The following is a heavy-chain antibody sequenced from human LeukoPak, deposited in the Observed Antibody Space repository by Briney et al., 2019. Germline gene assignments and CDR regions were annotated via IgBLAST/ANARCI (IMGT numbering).Heavy chain of an antibody. D-gene: IGHD2-8*01. V-gene: IGHV3-30*01. CDR1: GFTLSSYA. Sequence: GRSLRLSCAASGFTLSSYAMHWVRQAPGKGLEWVAVISYDGSNKYYADSVKGRFTISRDNSKNTLYLQMNSLRAEDTAVYYCARAYCTNGVCYSVVDYWGQGTLVTVSS. CDR3: ARAYCTNGVCYSVVDY. J-gene: IGHJ4*02. CDR2: ISYDGSNK.